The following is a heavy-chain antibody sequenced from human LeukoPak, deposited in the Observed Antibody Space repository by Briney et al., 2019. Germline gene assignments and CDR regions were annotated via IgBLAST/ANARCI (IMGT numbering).Heavy chain of an antibody. J-gene: IGHJ4*02. CDR3: VRDDMAMFRGVPDY. CDR2: IKEDGSAK. D-gene: IGHD3-10*01. V-gene: IGHV3-7*03. CDR1: GFTFSRYW. Sequence: PGGSLRLSCAAFGFTFSRYWMDWVRKAPGKGREWVAKIKEDGSAKYYGDSVKGRFTISRDNAKNSLSLQMDSLRAEDTALYYCVRDDMAMFRGVPDYWGQGTLVTVSS.